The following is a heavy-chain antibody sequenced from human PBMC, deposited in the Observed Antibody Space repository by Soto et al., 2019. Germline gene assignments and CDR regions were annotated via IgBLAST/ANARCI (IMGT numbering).Heavy chain of an antibody. D-gene: IGHD3-10*01. CDR3: ARDPAFGALDY. Sequence: EVQLVESGGGLVQPGGSLRLSCAASEFTFSNSWMAWVRQAPGKGLEWVSDTSPYGSTTSYVDSVKGRFTVSRDNAKNSLYLQMNSLRVEDTAVYYCARDPAFGALDYWGLGTLVTVSS. V-gene: IGHV3-7*01. CDR1: EFTFSNSW. CDR2: TSPYGSTT. J-gene: IGHJ4*02.